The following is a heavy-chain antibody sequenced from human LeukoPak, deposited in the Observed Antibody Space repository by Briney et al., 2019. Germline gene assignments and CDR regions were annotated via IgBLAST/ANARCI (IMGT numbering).Heavy chain of an antibody. CDR1: GFNFHDYA. J-gene: IGHJ6*03. CDR2: ISSNGGST. V-gene: IGHV3-64*01. D-gene: IGHD2-21*02. CDR3: ARLTYYYYYMDV. Sequence: GGSLRLSCSGSGFNFHDYAVTWVRQAPGKGLEYVSAISSNGGSTYYANSVKGRFTISRDNSKNTLYLQMGSLRAEDMAVYYCARLTYYYYYMDVWGKGTTVTVSS.